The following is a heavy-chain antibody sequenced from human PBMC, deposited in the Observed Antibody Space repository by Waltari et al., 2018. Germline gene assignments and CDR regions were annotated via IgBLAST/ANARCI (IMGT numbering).Heavy chain of an antibody. CDR1: GFTFSSYS. V-gene: IGHV3-48*01. Sequence: EVQLVESGGGLVQPGGSLRLSCAASGFTFSSYSMNWVRQAPGKGLEWVSYISSSSSTIYYADSVKGRFTISRDNAKNSLYLQMNSLRAEDTAVYYCAREDSGWYEENYYGMDVWGQGTTVTVSS. CDR2: ISSSSSTI. J-gene: IGHJ6*02. D-gene: IGHD6-19*01. CDR3: AREDSGWYEENYYGMDV.